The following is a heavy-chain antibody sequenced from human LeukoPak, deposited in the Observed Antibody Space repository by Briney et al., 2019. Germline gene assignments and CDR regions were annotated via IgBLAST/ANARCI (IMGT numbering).Heavy chain of an antibody. CDR2: ISYDESNK. CDR1: GFTFSSYS. Sequence: GGSLRLSCAASGFTFSSYSMNWVRQTPGKGLEWVAVISYDESNKFYADSVKGRFTISRDNSKNTLYLQMNSLRAEDTAVYYCAREYYSGWYDYWGQGTLVTVSS. J-gene: IGHJ4*02. V-gene: IGHV3-30*03. CDR3: AREYYSGWYDY. D-gene: IGHD6-19*01.